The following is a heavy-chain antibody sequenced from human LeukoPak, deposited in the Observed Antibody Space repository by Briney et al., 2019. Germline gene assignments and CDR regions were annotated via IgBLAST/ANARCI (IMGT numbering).Heavy chain of an antibody. D-gene: IGHD5-12*01. CDR2: INPNSGGT. CDR1: GYTFTGYY. Sequence: ASVKVSCKASGYTFTGYYMHWVRQAPGQGLEWMGWINPNSGGTNYAQKFQGRATMTRDTSISTAYMELSRLRSDDTAVYYCARARRGYSGYDHYGDYGFWGQGTLVTVSS. CDR3: ARARRGYSGYDHYGDYGF. J-gene: IGHJ4*02. V-gene: IGHV1-2*02.